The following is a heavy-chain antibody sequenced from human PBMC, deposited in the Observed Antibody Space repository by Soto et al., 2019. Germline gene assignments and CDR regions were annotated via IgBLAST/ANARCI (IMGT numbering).Heavy chain of an antibody. CDR1: GGSISSGGYY. CDR2: IYYSGST. D-gene: IGHD2-15*01. J-gene: IGHJ2*01. Sequence: QVQLQESGPGLVKPSQTLSLTCTVSGGSISSGGYYWSWIRQHPGKGLEWIGYIYYSGSTYYNPSLKSRVTISVDTSKNQFALKLSSVTAADTAVYYCARDSGYCSGGSCYPRLGLFRYFDLWGRGTLVTVSS. V-gene: IGHV4-31*03. CDR3: ARDSGYCSGGSCYPRLGLFRYFDL.